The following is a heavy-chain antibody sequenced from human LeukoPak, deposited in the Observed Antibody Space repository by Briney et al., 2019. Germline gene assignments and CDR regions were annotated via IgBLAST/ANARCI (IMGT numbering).Heavy chain of an antibody. D-gene: IGHD6-19*01. J-gene: IGHJ4*02. CDR1: GYTFTTYW. CDR3: ARRESVAGTEDFLDY. CDR2: IYPGDSDT. Sequence: GMSLKISCKGSGYTFTTYWIGWVRQIPGKGLEGMGIIYPGDSDTRYSPSFQGQVTISADRSISTAYLQWSSLKASDTAIYYCARRESVAGTEDFLDYWGQGTLVTVSS. V-gene: IGHV5-51*01.